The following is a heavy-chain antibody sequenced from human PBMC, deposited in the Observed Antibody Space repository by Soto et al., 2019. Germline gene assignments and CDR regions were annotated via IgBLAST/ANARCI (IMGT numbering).Heavy chain of an antibody. CDR3: ASHYDSSGYYYRGLDY. D-gene: IGHD3-22*01. V-gene: IGHV1-69*12. Sequence: QVQLVQSGAEVKKPGSSVKVSCKASGGTFSSYAISWVRQAPGQGLEWMGGIIPIFGTADYAQKCQGRVTIPADESTSTGNMELSSLRSEDTAVYYWASHYDSSGYYYRGLDYWGQGTLVTVSS. J-gene: IGHJ4*02. CDR1: GGTFSSYA. CDR2: IIPIFGTA.